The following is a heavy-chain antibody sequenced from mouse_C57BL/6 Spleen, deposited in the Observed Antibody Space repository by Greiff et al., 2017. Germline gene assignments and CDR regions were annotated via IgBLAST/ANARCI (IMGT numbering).Heavy chain of an antibody. CDR3: TRRDYGSSPYAMGY. CDR2: IDPETGGT. D-gene: IGHD1-1*01. V-gene: IGHV1-15*01. Sequence: VQLQQSGAELVRPGASVTLSCKASGYTFTDYEMHWVKQTPVHGLEWIGAIDPETGGTAYNQKFKGKAILTADKSSSTAYMELRSLTSEDSAVYYCTRRDYGSSPYAMGYWGQGTSVTVSS. J-gene: IGHJ4*01. CDR1: GYTFTDYE.